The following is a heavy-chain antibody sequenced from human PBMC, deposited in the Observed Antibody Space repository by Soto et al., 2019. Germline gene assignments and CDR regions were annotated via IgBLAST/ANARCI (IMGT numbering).Heavy chain of an antibody. V-gene: IGHV3-9*01. CDR3: AKDRGGSSWTYFDY. D-gene: IGHD6-13*01. CDR1: GFTFDDYA. Sequence: EVQLVESGGGLVQPGRSLRLSCAASGFTFDDYAMHWVRQAPGKGLEWVSGISWNSGSIGYADSVKGRFTISRDNAKNSLYLQMNSLRAEDTAXXYCAKDRGGSSWTYFDYWGQGTLVTVSS. CDR2: ISWNSGSI. J-gene: IGHJ4*02.